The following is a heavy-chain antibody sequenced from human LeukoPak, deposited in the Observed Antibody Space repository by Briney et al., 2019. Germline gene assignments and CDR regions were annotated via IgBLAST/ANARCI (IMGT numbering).Heavy chain of an antibody. J-gene: IGHJ3*02. Sequence: ASVTVSCKVSGYTLTELSMHWVRQAPAKGRGGMGVFDPEDGETIYAQKFQGRVTMTEDTSTDTAYMELSSLRSEDTAVYYCATHIVVVTAPPMGAFDIWGQGTMVTVSS. CDR1: GYTLTELS. V-gene: IGHV1-24*01. CDR3: ATHIVVVTAPPMGAFDI. D-gene: IGHD2-21*02. CDR2: FDPEDGET.